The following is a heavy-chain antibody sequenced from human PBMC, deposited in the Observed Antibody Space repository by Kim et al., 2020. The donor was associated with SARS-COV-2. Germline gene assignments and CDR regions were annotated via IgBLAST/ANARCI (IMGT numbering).Heavy chain of an antibody. CDR1: GFTFGDSA. Sequence: GGSLRLSCAASGFTFGDSAMHWVRQAPGKGLEWVALISGDGSSKYYADSVKGRFTISRDNSKNSLYLQMNSLRTEDTALYYCAKDMVDTAMVIFDYWGQGTLVTISS. D-gene: IGHD5-18*01. CDR3: AKDMVDTAMVIFDY. V-gene: IGHV3-43*02. J-gene: IGHJ4*02. CDR2: ISGDGSSK.